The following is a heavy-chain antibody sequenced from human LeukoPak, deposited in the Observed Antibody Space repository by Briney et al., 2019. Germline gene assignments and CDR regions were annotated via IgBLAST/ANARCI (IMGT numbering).Heavy chain of an antibody. CDR2: ISWHSGRI. CDR1: GFSFDDYA. V-gene: IGHV3-9*01. CDR3: AKDAYGGATFFYYMDV. D-gene: IGHD2/OR15-2a*01. J-gene: IGHJ6*03. Sequence: GGSLRLSCAASGFSFDDYAMHWVRQAPGKGLEWVSGISWHSGRIAYADSVRGRFTISRDNAKNSLSLQMNSLRDDDTAVYYCAKDAYGGATFFYYMDVWGKGTTFIVSS.